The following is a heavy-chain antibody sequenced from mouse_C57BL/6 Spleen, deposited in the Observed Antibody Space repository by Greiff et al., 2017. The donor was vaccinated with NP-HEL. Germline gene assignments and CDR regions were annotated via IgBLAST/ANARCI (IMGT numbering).Heavy chain of an antibody. V-gene: IGHV1-55*01. D-gene: IGHD1-1*01. J-gene: IGHJ4*01. CDR1: GYTFTSYW. CDR2: IYPGSGST. Sequence: VQLQQPGAELVKPGASVKMSCKASGYTFTSYWITWVKQRPGQGLEWIGDIYPGSGSTNYNEKFKSKATLTVDTSSSTAYMQLSSLTSEDSAVYYCARWYYGSSPYAMDYWGQGTSVTVSS. CDR3: ARWYYGSSPYAMDY.